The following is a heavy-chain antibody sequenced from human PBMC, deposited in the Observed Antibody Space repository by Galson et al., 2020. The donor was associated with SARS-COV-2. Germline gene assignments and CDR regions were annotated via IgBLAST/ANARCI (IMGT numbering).Heavy chain of an antibody. D-gene: IGHD3-9*01. CDR2: IYYGGSS. V-gene: IGHV4-30-4*01. CDR1: GGSVYSGSYY. Sequence: SETLSLTCTVSGGSVYSGSYYWNWIRQPPGKGLEWIGYIYYGGSSYYRPSLKNRLSLSLDSSKNQVSLRLSSMTAADTAVYYCARARKDLRFYDWFLLAPNWFDSWGQGTLVTVSS. CDR3: ARARKDLRFYDWFLLAPNWFDS. J-gene: IGHJ5*01.